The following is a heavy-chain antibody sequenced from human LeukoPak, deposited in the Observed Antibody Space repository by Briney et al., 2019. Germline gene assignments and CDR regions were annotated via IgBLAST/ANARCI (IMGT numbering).Heavy chain of an antibody. V-gene: IGHV3-74*01. CDR1: GFTFSSYW. Sequence: GGSLRLSCAASGFTFSSYWMHWVRQAPGKGLMWVSRINSDGSSTSYAASVKGRLTISRDNAKNTLYLQMNSLRVEDTAVYYCARGDGYAQRDWGQGTLVTVPS. CDR2: INSDGSST. CDR3: ARGDGYAQRD. D-gene: IGHD5-12*01. J-gene: IGHJ4*02.